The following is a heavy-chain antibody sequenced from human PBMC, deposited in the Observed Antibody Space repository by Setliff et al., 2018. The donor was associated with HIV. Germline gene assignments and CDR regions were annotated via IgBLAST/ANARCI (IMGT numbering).Heavy chain of an antibody. CDR1: AVSIGGYS. V-gene: IGHV4-4*09. D-gene: IGHD1-7*01. Sequence: TLSLTCTVSAVSIGGYSWGWIRQSPGKGLEWIGSIYSTDTTNHNPSLESRVTISVDKSKNQFSLKLNSVTAADTAVYYCARHGTWNSQRFHFDYWGQGTPVTVSS. CDR2: IYSTDTT. CDR3: ARHGTWNSQRFHFDY. J-gene: IGHJ4*02.